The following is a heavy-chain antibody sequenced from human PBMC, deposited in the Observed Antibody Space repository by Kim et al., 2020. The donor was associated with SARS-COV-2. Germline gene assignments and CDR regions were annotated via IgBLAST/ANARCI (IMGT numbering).Heavy chain of an antibody. CDR1: GFTFATYW. D-gene: IGHD6-6*01. J-gene: IGHJ4*02. CDR2: IFSDGTT. V-gene: IGHV3-74*01. Sequence: GGSLRLSCAASGFTFATYWIHWVRQVPGKGLVWVSQIFSDGTTSYADSVKSRFTISSDNAKNKVYLQMNRLIVEDTAVYHCVRGRPHWDWGQGTLVTVSS. CDR3: VRGRPHWD.